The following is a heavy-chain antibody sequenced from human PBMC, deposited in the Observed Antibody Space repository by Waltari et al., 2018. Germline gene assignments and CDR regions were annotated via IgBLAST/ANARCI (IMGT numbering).Heavy chain of an antibody. J-gene: IGHJ6*03. V-gene: IGHV4-39*07. CDR1: GGSISSSSYF. Sequence: QLQLQESGPGLVKPSATLSLTCTVSGGSISSSSYFWGWIRQPTRKGLEWIGNIYYSGSTYYNPSLKSRVTISVDTSKNQFSLKLSSVTAADTAVYYCARIVVPAYYYYYMDVWGKGTTVTISS. CDR2: IYYSGST. D-gene: IGHD2-2*01. CDR3: ARIVVPAYYYYYMDV.